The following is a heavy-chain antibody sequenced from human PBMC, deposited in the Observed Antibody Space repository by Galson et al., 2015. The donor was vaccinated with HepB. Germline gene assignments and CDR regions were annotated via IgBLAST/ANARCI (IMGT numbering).Heavy chain of an antibody. V-gene: IGHV3-23*01. CDR3: AKLGLQFGGWLLTYFDY. J-gene: IGHJ4*02. Sequence: SLRLSCAASGFTFSSYAMSWVRQAPGKGLEWVSVISGSGGSTYYADSVKGRFTISRDNSKNTLYLQMNSLRAEDTAVYYCAKLGLQFGGWLLTYFDYRGQGTLVTVSS. CDR2: ISGSGGST. D-gene: IGHD3-10*01. CDR1: GFTFSSYA.